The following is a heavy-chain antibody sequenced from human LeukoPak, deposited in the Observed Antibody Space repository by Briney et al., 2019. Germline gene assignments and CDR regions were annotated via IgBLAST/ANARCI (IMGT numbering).Heavy chain of an antibody. CDR1: GFTFSSYA. D-gene: IGHD3-16*01. CDR2: ISGGGDNT. CDR3: AKDLFTFGGVFDY. Sequence: QTGGSLRLSCSASGFTFSSYAMSWVRRAPGMGLEWVSSISGGGDNTYYADSVKGRFTISRDNSLNTLYLQMNSLRAEDTAVYYCAKDLFTFGGVFDYWGQGTLVTVSS. V-gene: IGHV3-23*01. J-gene: IGHJ4*02.